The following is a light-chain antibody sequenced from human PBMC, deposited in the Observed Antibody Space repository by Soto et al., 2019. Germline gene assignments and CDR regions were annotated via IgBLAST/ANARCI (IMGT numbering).Light chain of an antibody. J-gene: IGKJ5*01. CDR2: GTS. CDR3: QQYGNSPIT. Sequence: EICLTQSPVTLSFSPWERATLSWRASQSVISNLAWYQQKPGQAPRLLIYGTSSRATGIPDRFSGSGSGTDFTLTISRLEPEDFAVYYCQQYGNSPITFGQGTLLEIK. CDR1: QSVISN. V-gene: IGKV3-20*01.